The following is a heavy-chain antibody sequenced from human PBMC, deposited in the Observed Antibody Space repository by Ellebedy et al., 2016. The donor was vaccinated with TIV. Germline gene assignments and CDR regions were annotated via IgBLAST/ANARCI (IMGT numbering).Heavy chain of an antibody. CDR1: GFTFSSYA. Sequence: GGSLRLSXAASGFTFSSYAMHWVRQAPGKGLEWVAVILYDGSNKDYADSVGGRFTISRDNSKNTLYLQMNSLRPEDTAVYYCAKEIVPAAMAYWGQGTLVTVSS. V-gene: IGHV3-30*18. D-gene: IGHD2-2*01. CDR3: AKEIVPAAMAY. J-gene: IGHJ4*02. CDR2: ILYDGSNK.